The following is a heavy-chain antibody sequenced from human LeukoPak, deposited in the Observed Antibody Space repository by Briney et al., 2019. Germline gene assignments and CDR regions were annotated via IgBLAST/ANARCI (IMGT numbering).Heavy chain of an antibody. CDR3: AASTKHTAMVDY. Sequence: PGRSLRLSCAASGFTFSSYSMNWVRKAPGKGLEWVSSIGSSSSYIYYADSVKGRFTISRDNAKNSLHLQMNSLRAEDTAVYYCAASTKHTAMVDYWGQGTLVTVSS. CDR2: IGSSSSYI. D-gene: IGHD5-18*01. J-gene: IGHJ4*02. V-gene: IGHV3-21*01. CDR1: GFTFSSYS.